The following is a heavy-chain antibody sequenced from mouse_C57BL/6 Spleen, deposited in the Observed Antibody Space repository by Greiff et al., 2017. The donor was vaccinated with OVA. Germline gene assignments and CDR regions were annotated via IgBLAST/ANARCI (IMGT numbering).Heavy chain of an antibody. CDR1: GFTFSSYA. CDR2: ISSGGDYI. J-gene: IGHJ2*01. V-gene: IGHV5-9-1*02. CDR3: TRDNYYGSSHYFDY. Sequence: EVQGVESGEGLVKPGGSLKLSCAASGFTFSSYAMSWVRQTPEKRLEWVAYISSGGDYIYYADTVKGRFTISRDNARNTLYLQMSSLKSEDTAMYYCTRDNYYGSSHYFDYWGQGTTLTVSS. D-gene: IGHD1-1*01.